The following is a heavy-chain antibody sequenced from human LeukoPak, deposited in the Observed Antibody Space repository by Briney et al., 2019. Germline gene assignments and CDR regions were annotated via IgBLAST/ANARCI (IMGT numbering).Heavy chain of an antibody. Sequence: PGGSLRLSCAASGFTFSTYWMHWVRQAPGKGLMWVSRINIDGSSTNYADSVKGRFTISRDNAKNTLYLQMNSLRAEDTAVYYCARDSMYNTLCTGCWGQGTLVTVSS. CDR2: INIDGSST. CDR1: GFTFSTYW. D-gene: IGHD1-14*01. CDR3: ARDSMYNTLCTGC. J-gene: IGHJ4*02. V-gene: IGHV3-74*01.